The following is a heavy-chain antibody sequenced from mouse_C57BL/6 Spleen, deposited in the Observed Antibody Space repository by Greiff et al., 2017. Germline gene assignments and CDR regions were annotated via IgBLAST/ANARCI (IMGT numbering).Heavy chain of an antibody. V-gene: IGHV2-2*01. J-gene: IGHJ2*01. CDR2: MWGGGST. D-gene: IGHD5-1-1*01. Sequence: QVQLQQSGPGLVQPSQSLSITCTVSGFSLTSYGVHWVRQSPGKGLEWLGVMWGGGSTDYNAAFISRLSISKDNSKSQVFFKMNSLQADDTAIYYCARNLDTHFDYWGQGTTLTVSS. CDR3: ARNLDTHFDY. CDR1: GFSLTSYG.